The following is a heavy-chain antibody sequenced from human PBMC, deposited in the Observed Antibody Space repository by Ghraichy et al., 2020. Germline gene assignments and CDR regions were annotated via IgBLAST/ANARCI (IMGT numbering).Heavy chain of an antibody. CDR2: ISAYNGNT. J-gene: IGHJ3*02. Sequence: ASVKVSCKASGYTFTSYGISWVRQAPGQGLEWMGWISAYNGNTNYAQKLQGRVTMTTDTSTSTAYMELRSLRSDDTAVYYCARDGRYSSGWYFGGDAFDIWGQGTMVTVSS. CDR3: ARDGRYSSGWYFGGDAFDI. V-gene: IGHV1-18*01. D-gene: IGHD6-19*01. CDR1: GYTFTSYG.